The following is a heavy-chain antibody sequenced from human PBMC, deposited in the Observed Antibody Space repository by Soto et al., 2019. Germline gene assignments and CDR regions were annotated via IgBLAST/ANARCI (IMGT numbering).Heavy chain of an antibody. Sequence: EVQLVESGGGLVQPGRSLRLSCAASGFTFDDYAMHWVRQAPGKGLEWVSGPSWNSGTVGYADSVKGRFTISRDNAKNSLYLQMNSLRAEDTALYYCAKDRSVYCTGARCERRDYFYYYGMDVWGQGTTVTVS. CDR3: AKDRSVYCTGARCERRDYFYYYGMDV. CDR1: GFTFDDYA. D-gene: IGHD2-8*02. V-gene: IGHV3-9*01. CDR2: PSWNSGTV. J-gene: IGHJ6*02.